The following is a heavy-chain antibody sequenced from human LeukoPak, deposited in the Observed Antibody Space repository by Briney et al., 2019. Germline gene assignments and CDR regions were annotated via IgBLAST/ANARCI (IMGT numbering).Heavy chain of an antibody. CDR1: GYSISSGYY. J-gene: IGHJ4*02. CDR2: IYHRGST. Sequence: PSETLSLTCTVSGYSISSGYYWGWIRQPPGKGLEWIGNIYHRGSTYYNPSLKSRVTISVDTSKNQFSLKLSSVTAADTAVYYCARGVKGHLGYWGQGTLVTVSS. CDR3: ARGVKGHLGY. V-gene: IGHV4-38-2*02.